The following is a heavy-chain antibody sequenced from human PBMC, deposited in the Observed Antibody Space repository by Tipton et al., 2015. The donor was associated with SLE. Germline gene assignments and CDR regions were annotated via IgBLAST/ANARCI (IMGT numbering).Heavy chain of an antibody. D-gene: IGHD6-13*01. CDR2: IWYDGSNK. CDR1: GFTFSSYG. V-gene: IGHV3-30*19. CDR3: ARVIAAPPYGLDV. J-gene: IGHJ6*02. Sequence: SLRLSCAASGFTFSSYGMHWVRQAPGKGLEWVAVIWYDGSNKYYGDSVKGRFTISRDNSKNTLYLQMNSLRAEDTAVYYCARVIAAPPYGLDVWGQGTTVTVSS.